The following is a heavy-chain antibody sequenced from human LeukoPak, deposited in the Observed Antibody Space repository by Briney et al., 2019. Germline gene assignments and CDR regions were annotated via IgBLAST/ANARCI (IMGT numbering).Heavy chain of an antibody. CDR3: ASGGDAFDF. CDR2: INTDGSTT. J-gene: IGHJ3*01. CDR1: GFSFSTYW. Sequence: GGSLRLSCAASGFSFSTYWMHWVRHAPGKGLVWVSRINTDGSTTTNADSVKGRFTISRDNAKHTLYLQMNSLRAEDTAVYYCASGGDAFDFWGRGTMVTVSS. V-gene: IGHV3-74*01.